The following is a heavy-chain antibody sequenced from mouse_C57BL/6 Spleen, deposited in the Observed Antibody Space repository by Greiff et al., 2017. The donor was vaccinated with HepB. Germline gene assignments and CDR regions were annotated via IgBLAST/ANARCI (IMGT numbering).Heavy chain of an antibody. CDR3: ARRGYGNYVKAMDY. D-gene: IGHD2-10*02. CDR2: INPNYGTT. V-gene: IGHV1-39*01. Sequence: EVKVVESGPELVKPGASVKISCKASGYSFTDYNMNWVKQSNGKSLEWIGVINPNYGTTSYNQKFKGKATLTVDQSSSTAYMQLNSLTSEDSAVYYCARRGYGNYVKAMDYWGQGTSVTVSS. J-gene: IGHJ4*01. CDR1: GYSFTDYN.